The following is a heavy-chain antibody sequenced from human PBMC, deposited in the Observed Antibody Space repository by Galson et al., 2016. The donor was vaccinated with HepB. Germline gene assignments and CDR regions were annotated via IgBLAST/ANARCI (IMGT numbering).Heavy chain of an antibody. CDR3: ARDCTGGTCKSGDYDTFDI. D-gene: IGHD2-8*02. Sequence: SETLSLTCTVSGGTVRSYYWNWIRQPPGKGLEWIGEVYHDGNTFYNPSVGSRVTISIDKSKNEFYLNLRSVTAADTAVYYCARDCTGGTCKSGDYDTFDIWGQGTVVTVSS. CDR2: VYHDGNT. V-gene: IGHV4-59*02. CDR1: GGTVRSYY. J-gene: IGHJ3*02.